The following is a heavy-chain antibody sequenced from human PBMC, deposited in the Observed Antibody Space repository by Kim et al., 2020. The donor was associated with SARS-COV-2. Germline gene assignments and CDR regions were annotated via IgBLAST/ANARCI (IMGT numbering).Heavy chain of an antibody. Sequence: GGSLRLSCAASGFTFSSYSMNWVRQAPGKGLEWVSSISSSSSYIYYADSVKGRFTISRDNAKNSLYLQMNSLRAEDTAVYYCASNGDTMVRGAENYGMDVWGQGTTVTVSS. CDR2: ISSSSSYI. CDR3: ASNGDTMVRGAENYGMDV. CDR1: GFTFSSYS. V-gene: IGHV3-21*01. J-gene: IGHJ6*02. D-gene: IGHD3-10*01.